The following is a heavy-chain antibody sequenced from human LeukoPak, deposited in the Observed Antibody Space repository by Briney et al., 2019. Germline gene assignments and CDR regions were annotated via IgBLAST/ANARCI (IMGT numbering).Heavy chain of an antibody. CDR3: AREFLASRRNWVDP. CDR2: IYTTGIT. D-gene: IGHD6-6*01. J-gene: IGHJ5*02. V-gene: IGHV4-61*02. Sequence: SQTLYLTCAVSGDSISSGTDYWSWIRQPAGRGLEWIGRIYTTGITNYNPSLKSRVTISVDTSKNQFSLNLTSVTAADTAVYYCAREFLASRRNWVDPWGQGILVTVSS. CDR1: GDSISSGTDY.